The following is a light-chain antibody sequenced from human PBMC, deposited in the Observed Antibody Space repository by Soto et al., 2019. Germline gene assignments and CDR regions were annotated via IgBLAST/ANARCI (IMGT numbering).Light chain of an antibody. V-gene: IGKV3-20*01. CDR3: QQYGSSPSGT. Sequence: EIVLTQSPGTLSLSPGERATLSCRASQSVSSSYLAWYQQKPGQAPRLLIYGASSRATGIPDRFSGSGSGTDFTLTISSREPEDFAVYYCQQYGSSPSGTFGQGTKVEIK. J-gene: IGKJ1*01. CDR2: GAS. CDR1: QSVSSSY.